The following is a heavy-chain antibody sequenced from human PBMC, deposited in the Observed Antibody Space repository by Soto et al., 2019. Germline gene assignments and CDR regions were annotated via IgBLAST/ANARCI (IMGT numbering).Heavy chain of an antibody. D-gene: IGHD2-21*01. V-gene: IGHV1-69*12. J-gene: IGHJ3*02. CDR3: ARKKIVEIARPDAFEI. CDR2: IIPIFGTA. Sequence: QVQLVQSGAEVKKPGSSVKVSCKASRGTFSSYAISWVRQAPGQGLEWMGGIIPIFGTANYAQKFQGRVTITADESTSTAYIERSSVRSEDTAVYYCARKKIVEIARPDAFEIWGQGTMVTVSS. CDR1: RGTFSSYA.